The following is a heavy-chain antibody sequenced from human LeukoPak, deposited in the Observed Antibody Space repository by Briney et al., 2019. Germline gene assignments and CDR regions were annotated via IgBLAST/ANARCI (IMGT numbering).Heavy chain of an antibody. Sequence: GGSLRLSCVPSGFAFSDSAIHWVRHSSGKGLEWIGHMDKETNLYATALAASVKGRLPVSRDDSTNTAYLQMNSLKTEHTALYYCTRDSGTYNWFDPWGEGTLVTVSS. CDR3: TRDSGTYNWFDP. J-gene: IGHJ5*02. CDR2: MDKETNLYAT. D-gene: IGHD1-26*01. V-gene: IGHV3-73*01. CDR1: GFAFSDSA.